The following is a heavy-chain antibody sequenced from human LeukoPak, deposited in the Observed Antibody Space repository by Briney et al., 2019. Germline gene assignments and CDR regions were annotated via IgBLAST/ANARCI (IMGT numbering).Heavy chain of an antibody. CDR3: AKDSRPVLTGYYKESSHFDD. J-gene: IGHJ4*02. D-gene: IGHD3-9*01. CDR1: GFTFSSYA. V-gene: IGHV3-30-3*01. Sequence: GGSLRLSCAASGFTFSSYAMHWVRQAPGKGLEWVAVISYDGSNKYYADSVKGRFTISRDNSKNTLYLQMNSLRAEDTAVYYCAKDSRPVLTGYYKESSHFDDWGQGTLVTVSS. CDR2: ISYDGSNK.